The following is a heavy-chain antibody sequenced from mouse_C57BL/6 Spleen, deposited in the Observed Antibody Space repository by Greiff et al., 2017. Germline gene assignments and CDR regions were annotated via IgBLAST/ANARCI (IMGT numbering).Heavy chain of an antibody. CDR2: IRNKANGYTT. CDR1: GFTFTDYY. D-gene: IGHD4-1*01. Sequence: EVQRVESGGGLVQPGGSLSLSCAASGFTFTDYYMSWVRQPPGKALEWLGFIRNKANGYTTEYSASVKGRFTISRDNSQSILYLQMNALRAEDSATYYCARDWDVSWFAYWGQGTLVTVSA. CDR3: ARDWDVSWFAY. J-gene: IGHJ3*01. V-gene: IGHV7-3*01.